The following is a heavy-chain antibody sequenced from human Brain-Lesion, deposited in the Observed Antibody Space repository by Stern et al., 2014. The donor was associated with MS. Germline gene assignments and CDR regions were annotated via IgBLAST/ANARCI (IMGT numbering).Heavy chain of an antibody. CDR1: GFTFRSFG. CDR3: AKDRQWLTYFFDY. J-gene: IGHJ4*02. V-gene: IGHV3-30*18. Sequence: DQLVESGGGVVQPGRPLRLSCAASGFTFRSFGMHWVRQAPGKWLEWVAVISYDGSNKYYADSVKGRFTISRDNSKNTLYMQMNSLRAEDTAVYYCAKDRQWLTYFFDYWGQGSLVTVSS. CDR2: ISYDGSNK. D-gene: IGHD3-22*01.